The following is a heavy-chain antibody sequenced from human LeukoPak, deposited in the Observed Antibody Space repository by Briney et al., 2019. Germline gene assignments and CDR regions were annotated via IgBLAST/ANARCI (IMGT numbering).Heavy chain of an antibody. J-gene: IGHJ4*02. Sequence: SETLSLTCSVSGGSISTSNYYWVWIRQSPEKGLEWLGSIFHNGNAFYNPSLKSRVTISVDTSKNQFSLKLSSVTAADTAVYYCARNYYDSRPHFSYWGQGTLVTVSS. CDR1: GGSISTSNYY. CDR2: IFHNGNA. V-gene: IGHV4-39*07. D-gene: IGHD3-22*01. CDR3: ARNYYDSRPHFSY.